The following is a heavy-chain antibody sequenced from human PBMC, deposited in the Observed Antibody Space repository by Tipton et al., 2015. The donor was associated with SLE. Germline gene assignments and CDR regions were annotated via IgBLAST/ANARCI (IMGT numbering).Heavy chain of an antibody. CDR3: ARGTKGAFDI. J-gene: IGHJ3*02. V-gene: IGHV4-39*07. Sequence: TLSLTCTVSGGSISSSSYYWGWIRQPPGKGLEWIGSIYHSGSTNYNPSLKSRVTISVDTSKNQFSLKLSSVTAADTAVYYCARGTKGAFDIWGQGTMVTVSS. CDR2: IYHSGST. CDR1: GGSISSSSYY.